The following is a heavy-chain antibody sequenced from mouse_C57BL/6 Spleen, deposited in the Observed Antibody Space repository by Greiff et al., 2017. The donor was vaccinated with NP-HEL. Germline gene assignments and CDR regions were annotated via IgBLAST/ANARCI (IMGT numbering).Heavy chain of an antibody. CDR2: IDPENGDT. CDR3: TRADGCPRYFDV. CDR1: GFNIKDDY. J-gene: IGHJ1*03. V-gene: IGHV14-4*01. D-gene: IGHD2-3*01. Sequence: VQLQQSGAELVRPGASVKLSCTASGFNIKDDYMHWVKQRPEQGLEWIGWIDPENGDTEYASKFQGKATITADTSSNTAYLPLSSLTSEDTAVYYCTRADGCPRYFDVWGKGTTVTVSS.